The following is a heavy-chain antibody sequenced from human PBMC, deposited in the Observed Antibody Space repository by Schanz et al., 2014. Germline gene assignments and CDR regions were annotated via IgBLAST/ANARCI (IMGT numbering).Heavy chain of an antibody. J-gene: IGHJ4*02. CDR1: GYNITSND. V-gene: IGHV1-18*01. CDR2: ISAYNGNT. D-gene: IGHD6-19*01. CDR3: ARGGYSSGWYDRDIAHFDY. Sequence: QVQLVQSGAEVKKPGASVKVSCKASGYNITSNDVTWVRQAPGQGLEWMGWISAYNGNTNYAQKLQGRVTMTTDTSTSTAYMELRSLRSDDTAVYYCARGGYSSGWYDRDIAHFDYWGQGTLVTVSS.